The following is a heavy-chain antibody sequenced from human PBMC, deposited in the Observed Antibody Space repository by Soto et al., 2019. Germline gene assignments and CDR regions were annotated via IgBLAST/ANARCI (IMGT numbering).Heavy chain of an antibody. CDR1: GYSFTSYW. D-gene: IGHD4-17*01. CDR2: IYPGDSDT. V-gene: IGHV5-51*01. CDR3: ASPPLDYGAELDY. J-gene: IGHJ4*02. Sequence: GESLKISCKGSGYSFTSYWIGWVRQMPGKGLEWMGTIYPGDSDTRYSPSCQGQVTISAHKSISTAYLQWSSLKASDTAMYHCASPPLDYGAELDYWGQGTLVTVSS.